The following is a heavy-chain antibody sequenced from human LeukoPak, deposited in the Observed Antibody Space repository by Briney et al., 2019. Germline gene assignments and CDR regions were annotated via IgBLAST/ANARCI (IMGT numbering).Heavy chain of an antibody. CDR2: INPSGGST. V-gene: IGHV1-46*01. CDR3: ARDGASNYAFDY. J-gene: IGHJ4*02. CDR1: GYTFTSYY. D-gene: IGHD4-11*01. Sequence: ASVTVSFKASGYTFTSYYMHWVRQAPGQGLEWMGIINPSGGSTSYAQKFQGRVTMTRDTSTSTVYMELSSLRSEDTAVYYCARDGASNYAFDYWGQGTLVTVSS.